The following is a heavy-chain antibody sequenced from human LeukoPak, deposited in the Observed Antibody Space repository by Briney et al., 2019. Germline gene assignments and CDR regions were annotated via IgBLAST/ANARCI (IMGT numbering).Heavy chain of an antibody. CDR3: AQSGYGDAFDI. V-gene: IGHV1-69*05. J-gene: IGHJ3*02. D-gene: IGHD2-15*01. Sequence: SVKVSCKASGGTCSSYAISWVRQAPGQGLEWMGRIIPIFGTANYAQKFQGRVTITTDESTSTAYMELSSLRSEDTAVYYCAQSGYGDAFDIWGQGTMVTVSS. CDR1: GGTCSSYA. CDR2: IIPIFGTA.